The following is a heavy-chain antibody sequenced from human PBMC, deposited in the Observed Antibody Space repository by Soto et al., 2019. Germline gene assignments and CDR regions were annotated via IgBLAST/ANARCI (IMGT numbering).Heavy chain of an antibody. D-gene: IGHD3-10*01. J-gene: IGHJ4*02. V-gene: IGHV5-51*01. CDR1: GFTFTDYW. CDR2: IFPDDSDI. Sequence: GESLKISCKASGFTFTDYWIGWLRQTPGKGLEWMGIIFPDDSDIKYSTSFQGQVIISADRSITTAYLQMSSLKASDTAIYYCAKLPPRAQSLVRYYFDYWGQGTPVTVSS. CDR3: AKLPPRAQSLVRYYFDY.